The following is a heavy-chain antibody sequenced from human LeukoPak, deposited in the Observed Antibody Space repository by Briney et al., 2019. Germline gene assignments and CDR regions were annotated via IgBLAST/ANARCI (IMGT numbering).Heavy chain of an antibody. J-gene: IGHJ4*02. CDR2: ISGSGGST. CDR3: AKAHSGSFFDY. D-gene: IGHD1-26*01. Sequence: GGSLRLSCAASGFTFSSYAMSWVRQAPGKGLEWVSAISGSGGSTYYADSVKGRFTISRDNSKNTLFLQMDSLRDEDTAIYYCAKAHSGSFFDYWGQGALVAVSS. V-gene: IGHV3-23*01. CDR1: GFTFSSYA.